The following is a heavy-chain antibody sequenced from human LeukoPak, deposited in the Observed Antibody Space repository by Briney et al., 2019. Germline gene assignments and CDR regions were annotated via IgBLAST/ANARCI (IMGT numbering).Heavy chain of an antibody. D-gene: IGHD6-19*01. CDR2: IYSGGST. V-gene: IGHV3-53*01. CDR3: ARVASIAVAGTGDDWFDP. Sequence: GGSLRLSCAASGFTVSSNYMSWVRQAPGKGLEWVSVIYSGGSTYYADSVEGRFTISRDNSKNTLYLQMNSLRAEDTAVYYCARVASIAVAGTGDDWFDPWGQGTLVTVSS. J-gene: IGHJ5*02. CDR1: GFTVSSNY.